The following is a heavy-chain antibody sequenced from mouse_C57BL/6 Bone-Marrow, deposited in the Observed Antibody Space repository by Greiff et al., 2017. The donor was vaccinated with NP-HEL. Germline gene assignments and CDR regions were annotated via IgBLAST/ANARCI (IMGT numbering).Heavy chain of an antibody. J-gene: IGHJ2*01. CDR3: ARRLRLRLFDY. CDR2: IYPGDGDT. V-gene: IGHV1-82*01. Sequence: LQESGPELVKPGASVKISCKASGYAFSSSWMNWVKQRPGKGLEWIGRIYPGDGDTNYNGKFKGKATLTADKSSSTAYMQLSSLTSEDSAVYFCARRLRLRLFDYWGQGTTLTVSS. D-gene: IGHD3-2*02. CDR1: GYAFSSSW.